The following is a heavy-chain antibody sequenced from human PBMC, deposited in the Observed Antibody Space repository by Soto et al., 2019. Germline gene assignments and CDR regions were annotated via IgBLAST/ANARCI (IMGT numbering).Heavy chain of an antibody. CDR1: GFTFSDYY. CDR3: ARATYDYIWGSYRYSAFDI. D-gene: IGHD3-16*02. CDR2: ISSSGSTI. J-gene: IGHJ3*02. Sequence: GGSLRLSCAASGFTFSDYYMSWIRQAPGKGLEWVSYISSSGSTIYYADSVKGRFTISRDNAKNSLYLQMNSLRAEDTAVYYCARATYDYIWGSYRYSAFDIWGQGTMVTVSS. V-gene: IGHV3-11*01.